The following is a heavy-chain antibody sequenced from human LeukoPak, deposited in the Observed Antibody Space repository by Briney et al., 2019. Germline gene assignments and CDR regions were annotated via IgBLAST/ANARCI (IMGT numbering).Heavy chain of an antibody. D-gene: IGHD3-3*01. Sequence: GGSLRLSCAASGFTFSSYAMHWVRQAPGKGLEWAAVISYDGSNKYYADSVKGRFTISRDNSKNTLYLQMNSLRAEDTAVYYCARVLRAVTDGGAFDYWGQGTLVTVSS. CDR3: ARVLRAVTDGGAFDY. J-gene: IGHJ4*02. CDR1: GFTFSSYA. V-gene: IGHV3-30-3*01. CDR2: ISYDGSNK.